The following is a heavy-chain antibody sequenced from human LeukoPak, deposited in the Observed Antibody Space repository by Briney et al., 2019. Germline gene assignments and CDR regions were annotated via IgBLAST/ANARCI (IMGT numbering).Heavy chain of an antibody. V-gene: IGHV4-34*01. Sequence: SETLSLTCAVRGGSLSGYYWSWIRQSPERGLEWIGEIDHSGGINSSPSLRSRVTISTDTSKNHFSLKLISLTAADTGVYYCARAERALVGVVNPPLTGFDFWGQGSLVTVSS. CDR1: GGSLSGYY. CDR3: ARAERALVGVVNPPLTGFDF. J-gene: IGHJ4*02. D-gene: IGHD3-3*01. CDR2: IDHSGGI.